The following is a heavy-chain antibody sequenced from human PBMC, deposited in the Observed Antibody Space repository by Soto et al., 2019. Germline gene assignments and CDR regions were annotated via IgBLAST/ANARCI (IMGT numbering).Heavy chain of an antibody. D-gene: IGHD6-6*01. CDR1: GGSISSSSYY. CDR2: IYYSGST. V-gene: IGHV4-39*01. J-gene: IGHJ5*02. CDR3: ARPRPEDSSATTFDP. Sequence: PSETLSLTCTVSGGSISSSSYYWGWIRQPPGKGLEWIGSIYYSGSTYYNPSLKSRVTISVDTSKNQFSLKLSSVTAADTAVYYCARPRPEDSSATTFDPWGQGTLVTVS.